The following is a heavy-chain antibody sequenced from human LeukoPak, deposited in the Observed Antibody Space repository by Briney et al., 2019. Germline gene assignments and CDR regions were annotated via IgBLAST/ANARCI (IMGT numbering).Heavy chain of an antibody. D-gene: IGHD3-22*01. CDR3: ARVNDSSGYYSSSFDY. CDR1: GFTLSNYG. J-gene: IGHJ4*02. CDR2: ISNDGSNK. Sequence: GGSLRLSCAASGFTLSNYGMHWVRQAPGKGLEWVAVISNDGSNKYYADSVKGRFTISRDNSKNTLYLQMNSLRTEDTAVYYCARVNDSSGYYSSSFDYWGRGTLVSVSS. V-gene: IGHV3-30*19.